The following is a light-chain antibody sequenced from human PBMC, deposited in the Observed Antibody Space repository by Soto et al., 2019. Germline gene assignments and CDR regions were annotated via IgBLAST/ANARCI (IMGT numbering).Light chain of an antibody. J-gene: IGKJ2*01. V-gene: IGKV4-1*01. Sequence: DIVMTQSPDSLAVSLGERATINCKSSQSVLYSSNNKNYLAWYQQKPGQPPKLLIYWASTRESGVPDRFSGSGSGTDFTLTISSLQAEDVAVYYGQQYYSTPYTFGHGTKLEIK. CDR2: WAS. CDR1: QSVLYSSNNKNY. CDR3: QQYYSTPYT.